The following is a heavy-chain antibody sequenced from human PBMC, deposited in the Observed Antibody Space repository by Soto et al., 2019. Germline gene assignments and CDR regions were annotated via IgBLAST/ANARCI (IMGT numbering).Heavy chain of an antibody. Sequence: SETLSLTCTVSGGSISSYYWSWIRQPPGKXLEWIGYIYYSGSTNYNPSLKSRVTISVDTSKNQFSLKLSSVTAADTAVYYCARGPSQSVYDFWSGYQNWFDPWGQGTLVTVSS. V-gene: IGHV4-59*01. J-gene: IGHJ5*02. D-gene: IGHD3-3*01. CDR1: GGSISSYY. CDR2: IYYSGST. CDR3: ARGPSQSVYDFWSGYQNWFDP.